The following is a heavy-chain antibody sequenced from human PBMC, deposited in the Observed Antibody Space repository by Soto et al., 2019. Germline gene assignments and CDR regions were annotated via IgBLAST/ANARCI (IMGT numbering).Heavy chain of an antibody. V-gene: IGHV3-21*06. J-gene: IGHJ3*01. Sequence: SEGSLRLSCEGSGFNFRNFNMIWVRQAPGKGLEWVSSVSGSSSYIYYADSVKGRFTVSRDNANNLVFLQMNGLRPEDTAMYYCARDLRGNYGPRGQWTRVTVS. CDR2: VSGSSSYI. CDR3: ARDLRGNYGP. D-gene: IGHD4-17*01. CDR1: GFNFRNFN.